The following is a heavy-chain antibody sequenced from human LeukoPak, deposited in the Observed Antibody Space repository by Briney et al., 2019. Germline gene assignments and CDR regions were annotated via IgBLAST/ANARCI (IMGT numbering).Heavy chain of an antibody. CDR2: INHSGST. Sequence: SETLSLTCAVYGGSFSGYYWSWIRQPPGKGLEWIGGINHSGSTNYNSSLKSRVTISVDTSKNQFSLKLSSVTAADTAVYYCARVRFGVVIKKLGWFDPWGQGTLVTVSS. CDR3: ARVRFGVVIKKLGWFDP. J-gene: IGHJ5*02. CDR1: GGSFSGYY. D-gene: IGHD3-3*01. V-gene: IGHV4-34*01.